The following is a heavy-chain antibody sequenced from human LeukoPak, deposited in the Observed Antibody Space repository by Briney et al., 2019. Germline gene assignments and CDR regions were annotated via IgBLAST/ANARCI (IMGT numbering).Heavy chain of an antibody. CDR3: ARDRGPEPDY. J-gene: IGHJ4*02. V-gene: IGHV3-48*03. CDR2: ISTTGSAM. CDR1: GFTFRSYE. Sequence: GGSLRLSCTASGFTFRSYEMNWVRQAPGKGLEWVSYISTTGSAMYYADSVKGRFTTSRDNAKNSLHLQMNSLRAEDTAVYYCARDRGPEPDYWGRGTLVTVSS. D-gene: IGHD3-10*01.